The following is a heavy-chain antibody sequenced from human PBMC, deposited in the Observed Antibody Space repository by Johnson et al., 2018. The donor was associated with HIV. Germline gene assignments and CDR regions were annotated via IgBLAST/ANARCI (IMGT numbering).Heavy chain of an antibody. CDR2: IRYDGSNK. J-gene: IGHJ3*02. D-gene: IGHD3-10*01. CDR1: GFTFSSYA. CDR3: AREGALGAYDAFDI. V-gene: IGHV3-30*02. Sequence: QVQLVESGGGLVQPGGSLRLSCAASGFTFSSYAMSWVRQAPGKGLEWVAFIRYDGSNKYYADSVKGRFTISRDNSKNTLYLQMNSRRAEDTAVYYCAREGALGAYDAFDIWGQGTMVTVSS.